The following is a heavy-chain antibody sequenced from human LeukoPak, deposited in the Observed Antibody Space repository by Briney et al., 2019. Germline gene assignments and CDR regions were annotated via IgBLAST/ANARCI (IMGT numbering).Heavy chain of an antibody. D-gene: IGHD5-18*01. CDR2: ISGSGSST. CDR3: AKDVYSYTHDD. J-gene: IGHJ4*02. Sequence: PGGSLRLSCAASGFTFSSYAMSWVRQAPGKGLEWVSVISGSGSSTYYADSVKGRFTISRDNSKNTLYLQMNGPRADDTAVYYCAKDVYSYTHDDWGQGTLVTVSS. CDR1: GFTFSSYA. V-gene: IGHV3-23*01.